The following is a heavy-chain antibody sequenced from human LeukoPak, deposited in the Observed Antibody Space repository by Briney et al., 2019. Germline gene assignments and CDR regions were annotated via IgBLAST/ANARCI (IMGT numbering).Heavy chain of an antibody. V-gene: IGHV3-23*01. Sequence: GGSLRLSCAASGFTFSSYAMSWVRQAPGKGLEWVSAISGSGGSTFYADSVKGRFTIPRDNSKNALYLQMNSLRAEDTAIYYCAKDKAGSTAYFFDFWGQGALVTVSS. CDR1: GFTFSSYA. CDR2: ISGSGGST. D-gene: IGHD6-13*01. J-gene: IGHJ4*02. CDR3: AKDKAGSTAYFFDF.